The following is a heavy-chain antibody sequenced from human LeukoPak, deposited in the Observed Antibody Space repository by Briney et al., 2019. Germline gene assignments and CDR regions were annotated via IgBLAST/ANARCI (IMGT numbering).Heavy chain of an antibody. CDR1: GFTFSSYS. V-gene: IGHV3-48*01. CDR3: AREIDDFWSGYPNYFDY. D-gene: IGHD3-3*01. J-gene: IGHJ4*02. CDR2: ISSSSSTI. Sequence: GGSLRLSCAASGFTFSSYSMNWVRQAPGKGLEWVSYISSSSSTIYYADSVKGRFTISRDNAKNSLSLQMNSLRAEDTAVYYCAREIDDFWSGYPNYFDYWGQGTLVTVSS.